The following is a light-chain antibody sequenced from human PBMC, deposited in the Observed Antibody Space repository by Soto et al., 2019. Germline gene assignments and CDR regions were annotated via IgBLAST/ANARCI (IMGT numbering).Light chain of an antibody. J-gene: IGKJ1*01. V-gene: IGKV1-5*01. CDR2: DVS. CDR1: QSIGDS. CDR3: QQYNSYSTWT. Sequence: DIQMTQSPSTLSASVADRVTITWRASQSIGDSLSWYQQKPGKAPYLLISDVSSLERGVPSRFSGSGSGTEFTLTISSLQPDDFATYYCQQYNSYSTWTFGQGTKV.